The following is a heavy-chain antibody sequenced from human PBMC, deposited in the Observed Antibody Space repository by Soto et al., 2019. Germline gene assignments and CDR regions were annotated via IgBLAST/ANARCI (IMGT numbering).Heavy chain of an antibody. CDR3: ASGDTYSSSSGGYYYYYGMDV. D-gene: IGHD6-6*01. J-gene: IGHJ6*02. Sequence: QVQLVQSGAEVKKPGSSVKVSCKASGGTFSSYAISWVRQAPGQGLEWKGGIIPIFGTANYAQKFQGRVTITADKSTSTAYMELSSLRSEDTAVYYCASGDTYSSSSGGYYYYYGMDVWGQGTTVTVSS. CDR2: IIPIFGTA. V-gene: IGHV1-69*06. CDR1: GGTFSSYA.